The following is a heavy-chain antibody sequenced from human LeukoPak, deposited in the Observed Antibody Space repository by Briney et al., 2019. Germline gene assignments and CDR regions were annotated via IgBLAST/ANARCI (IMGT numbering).Heavy chain of an antibody. J-gene: IGHJ4*02. Sequence: ASVKVSCKASGYTFTSYGISWVRRAPGQGLEWMGWINPNSGGTNYAQKFQGRVTMTRDTSISTAYMELSRLRSDDTAVYYCARVGVGATTFAYWGQGTLVTVSS. CDR1: GYTFTSYG. V-gene: IGHV1-2*02. CDR3: ARVGVGATTFAY. CDR2: INPNSGGT. D-gene: IGHD1-26*01.